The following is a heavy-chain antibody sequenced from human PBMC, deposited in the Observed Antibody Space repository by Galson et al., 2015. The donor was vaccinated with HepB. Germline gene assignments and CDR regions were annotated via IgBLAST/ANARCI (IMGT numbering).Heavy chain of an antibody. Sequence: SVKVSCKASGGTFSSYAISWVRQAPGQGLEWMGGIIPIFGTANYAQKFQGRVTITADESTSTAYMELSSLRSEDTAVYYCARTKAQAVEQYYDFWSGYYTRPHYYYYGMDVWGQGTTVTVSS. J-gene: IGHJ6*02. D-gene: IGHD3-3*01. CDR3: ARTKAQAVEQYYDFWSGYYTRPHYYYYGMDV. CDR2: IIPIFGTA. CDR1: GGTFSSYA. V-gene: IGHV1-69*13.